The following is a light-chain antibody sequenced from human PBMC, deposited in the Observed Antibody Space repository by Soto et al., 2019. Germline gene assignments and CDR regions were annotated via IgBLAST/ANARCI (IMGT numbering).Light chain of an antibody. J-gene: IGKJ1*01. CDR2: KAS. CDR1: QSISIW. CDR3: QQYNSYSCT. V-gene: IGKV1-5*03. Sequence: DIQMTQSPSTLSASVGDRVTITCRASQSISIWLAWYQQKPGKAPKLLMSKASTLETGVPSRFSGSGSETEFTLTISSLQPDDFATYYCQQYNSYSCTFGQGTKVDIK.